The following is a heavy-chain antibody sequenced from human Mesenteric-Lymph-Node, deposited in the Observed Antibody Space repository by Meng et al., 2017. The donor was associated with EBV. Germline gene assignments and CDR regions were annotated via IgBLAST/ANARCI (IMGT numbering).Heavy chain of an antibody. CDR1: GAPCNSITYY. CDR2: SYYSGST. D-gene: IGHD6-19*01. V-gene: IGHV4-61*01. CDR3: ARAVAGDWYFDL. J-gene: IGHJ2*01. Sequence: GLLQASGPEPENASASLSLPCTVSGAPCNSITYYWSWIRQPPGKGLEWIGYSYYSGSTSYNPSLTTRVTISVDTSKNQFSLKLNSVTAADTAVYYCARAVAGDWYFDLWGRGTLVTVSS.